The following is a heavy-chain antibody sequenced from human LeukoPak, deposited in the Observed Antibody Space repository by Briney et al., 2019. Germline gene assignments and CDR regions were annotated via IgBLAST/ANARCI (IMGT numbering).Heavy chain of an antibody. D-gene: IGHD1/OR15-1a*01. V-gene: IGHV3-7*03. Sequence: PGGSLRLSCAASGFTMRNHWMSWVRQAPGKGPEWVANINKDESEKYYVDSVKGRFTISRDTAKNSLYLQMNHLRVEDTALYYCARNNDMDVWGQGTTVIVSS. J-gene: IGHJ6*02. CDR1: GFTMRNHW. CDR2: INKDESEK. CDR3: ARNNDMDV.